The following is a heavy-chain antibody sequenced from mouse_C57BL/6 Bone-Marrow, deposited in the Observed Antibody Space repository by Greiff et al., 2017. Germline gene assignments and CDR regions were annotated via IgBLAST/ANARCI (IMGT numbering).Heavy chain of an antibody. V-gene: IGHV4-1*01. CDR3: ARSRLLGYSNWYFDV. CDR1: GIDFSRYW. Sequence: EVKLLESGGGLVQPGGSLKLSCAASGIDFSRYWMSWVRRAPGKGLEWIGEINPDSSTINYAPSLKDKFIISRYNAKNTLYLQMSKVRSEDTALYYCARSRLLGYSNWYFDVWGTGTTVTVSS. D-gene: IGHD2-5*01. J-gene: IGHJ1*03. CDR2: INPDSSTI.